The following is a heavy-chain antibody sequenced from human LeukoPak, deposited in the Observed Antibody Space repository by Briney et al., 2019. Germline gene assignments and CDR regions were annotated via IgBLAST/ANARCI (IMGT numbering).Heavy chain of an antibody. Sequence: GGSLRLSCAASRFTVSNNYMSWVRQAPGKGLEWVSVIYSGGSTYNADSVKGRFTISRDNSKNTLYLQMNSLRAEDTAVYYCARSVTTVGLGAFDIWGQGTMVTVSS. CDR3: ARSVTTVGLGAFDI. J-gene: IGHJ3*02. CDR2: IYSGGST. CDR1: RFTVSNNY. V-gene: IGHV3-53*01. D-gene: IGHD4-11*01.